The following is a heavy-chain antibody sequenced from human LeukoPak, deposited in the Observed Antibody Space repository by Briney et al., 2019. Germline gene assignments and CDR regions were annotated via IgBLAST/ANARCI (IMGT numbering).Heavy chain of an antibody. CDR2: IYYSGST. D-gene: IGHD5-12*01. CDR1: GGSISSGDYY. Sequence: SETLSLTCAVSGGSISSGDYYWGWIRQPPGKGLEWIGSIYYSGSTYYNPSLKSRVTISVDTSKNQFSLKLSSVTAADTAVYYCASSGPLFDYWGQGTLVTVSS. J-gene: IGHJ4*02. V-gene: IGHV4-39*07. CDR3: ASSGPLFDY.